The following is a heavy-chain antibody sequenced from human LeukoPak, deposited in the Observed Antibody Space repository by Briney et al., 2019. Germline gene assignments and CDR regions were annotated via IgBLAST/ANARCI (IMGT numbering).Heavy chain of an antibody. CDR2: FDPEDGET. Sequence: ASVKVSCKVSGYTLTELSMHWVRQAPGKGLEWMGGFDPEDGETIYAQKFQGRLTMTEDTSTDTAYMELSSLRSEDTAVYYCATDMLTGNETDYWGQGTLVTVSS. D-gene: IGHD3-9*01. V-gene: IGHV1-24*01. CDR3: ATDMLTGNETDY. J-gene: IGHJ4*02. CDR1: GYTLTELS.